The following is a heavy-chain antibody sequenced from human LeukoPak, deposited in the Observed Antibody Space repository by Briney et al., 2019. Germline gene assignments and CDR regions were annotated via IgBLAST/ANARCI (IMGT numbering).Heavy chain of an antibody. Sequence: ASVKVSCKASGYTFTNYGISWVRQAPGQGLEWMGWNSAYNGNTNYAENLQGRVTMTTDTSMSTAYMELRSLRSDDTAVYYCARVVITTSKHDAFDIWGQGTMVTVSS. CDR1: GYTFTNYG. CDR2: NSAYNGNT. CDR3: ARVVITTSKHDAFDI. V-gene: IGHV1-18*01. D-gene: IGHD3-22*01. J-gene: IGHJ3*02.